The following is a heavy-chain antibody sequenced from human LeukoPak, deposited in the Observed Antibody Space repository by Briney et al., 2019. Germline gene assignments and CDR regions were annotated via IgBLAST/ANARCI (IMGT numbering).Heavy chain of an antibody. CDR1: GFTFSSYS. D-gene: IGHD4-17*01. Sequence: PGGSLRLSCAASGFTFSSYSMNWVRQAPGKGLVWVSYISSSSSTIYYADSVKGRFTISRDNAKNSLYLQMNSLRAEDTAVYYCARDSNDGDYAGVLFDYWGQGTLVTVSS. J-gene: IGHJ4*02. V-gene: IGHV3-48*01. CDR2: ISSSSSTI. CDR3: ARDSNDGDYAGVLFDY.